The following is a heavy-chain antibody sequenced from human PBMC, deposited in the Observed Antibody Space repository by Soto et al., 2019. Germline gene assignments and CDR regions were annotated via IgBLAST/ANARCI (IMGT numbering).Heavy chain of an antibody. CDR3: ARDRLGATGDY. D-gene: IGHD1-26*01. V-gene: IGHV1-18*01. CDR2: ISAYNANI. J-gene: IGHJ4*02. CDR1: GYTFTSYG. Sequence: ASVKVSCKASGYTFTSYGISWVRQTPGQGLEWMGWISAYNANINYAQKLQGRVTMTTDASTNTAYMELRSLRSDDTAVYFCARDRLGATGDYWGQGTLVTVSS.